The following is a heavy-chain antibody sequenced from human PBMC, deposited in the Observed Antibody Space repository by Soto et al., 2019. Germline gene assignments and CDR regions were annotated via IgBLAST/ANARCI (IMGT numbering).Heavy chain of an antibody. D-gene: IGHD6-13*01. CDR1: GFTFSSYG. Sequence: QVQLVESGGGVVQPGRSLRLSGAASGFTFSSYGMHWVRQAPGKGLEWVAVISYDGSNKYYADSVKGRFTISRDNSKNTLYLQMNSLRAEDTAVYYCAKDTYSSSWYYYYYGMDVWGQGTTVTVSS. V-gene: IGHV3-30*18. CDR2: ISYDGSNK. CDR3: AKDTYSSSWYYYYYGMDV. J-gene: IGHJ6*02.